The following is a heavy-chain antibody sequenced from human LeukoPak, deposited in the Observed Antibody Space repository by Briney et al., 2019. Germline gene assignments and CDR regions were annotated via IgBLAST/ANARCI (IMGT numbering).Heavy chain of an antibody. J-gene: IGHJ4*02. CDR3: AKIAAAGTKRLDY. Sequence: ASVKVSCKASGYTFTGYYMHWVRQAPGQGLEWMGWINPNSGGTNYAQKFQGRVTMTRDTSISTAYMELSRLRSDDTAVYCCAKIAAAGTKRLDYWGQGTLVTVSS. CDR1: GYTFTGYY. V-gene: IGHV1-2*02. CDR2: INPNSGGT. D-gene: IGHD6-13*01.